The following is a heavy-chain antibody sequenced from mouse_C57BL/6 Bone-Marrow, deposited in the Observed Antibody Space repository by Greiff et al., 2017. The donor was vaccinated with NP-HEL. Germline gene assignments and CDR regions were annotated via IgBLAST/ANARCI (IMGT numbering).Heavy chain of an antibody. CDR3: ARRGGLRRGTVDY. CDR1: GYTFTDYY. Sequence: EVKLQQSGPVLVKPGASVKMSCKASGYTFTDYYMNWVKQSHGKSLEWIGVINPYNGGTSYNQKFKGKATLTVDKSSSTAYMELNSLTSEDSAVYYCARRGGLRRGTVDYWGQGTTLTVSS. CDR2: INPYNGGT. J-gene: IGHJ2*01. V-gene: IGHV1-19*01. D-gene: IGHD2-4*01.